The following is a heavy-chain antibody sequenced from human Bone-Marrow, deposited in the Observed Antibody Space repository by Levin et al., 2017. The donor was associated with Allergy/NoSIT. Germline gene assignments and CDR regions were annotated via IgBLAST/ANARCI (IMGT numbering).Heavy chain of an antibody. V-gene: IGHV4-39*01. Sequence: PSETLSLTCTVSGGSISSSSYYWGWIRQPPGKGLEWIGSIYYSGSTYYNPSLKSRVTISVDTSKNQFSLKLSSVTAADTAVYYCARWKSIAAAGFPHYYYYGMDVWGQGTTVTVSS. CDR3: ARWKSIAAAGFPHYYYYGMDV. D-gene: IGHD6-13*01. J-gene: IGHJ6*02. CDR2: IYYSGST. CDR1: GGSISSSSYY.